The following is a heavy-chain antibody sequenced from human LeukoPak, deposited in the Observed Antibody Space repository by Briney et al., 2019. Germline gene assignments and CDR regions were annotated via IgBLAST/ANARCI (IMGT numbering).Heavy chain of an antibody. V-gene: IGHV3-7*01. J-gene: IGHJ4*02. Sequence: PGGSLRLSCAASGFTLSSYWMSWVRQAPGKGLEWVANIKQDGSEKYYVDSVKGRFTISRDNAKNSLYLQMNSLRAEDTAVYYCARDGKPDCSGGSCYSTSTFDYWGQGTLVTVSS. CDR1: GFTLSSYW. CDR2: IKQDGSEK. D-gene: IGHD2-15*01. CDR3: ARDGKPDCSGGSCYSTSTFDY.